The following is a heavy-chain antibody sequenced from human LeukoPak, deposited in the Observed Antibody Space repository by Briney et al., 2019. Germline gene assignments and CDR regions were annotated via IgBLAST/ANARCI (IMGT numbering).Heavy chain of an antibody. V-gene: IGHV3-23*01. D-gene: IGHD1-26*01. Sequence: GGSLRLSCTASGFTFSSYAMSWVRQAPGKGLEWVSSISGSGDTTYYADSVKGRFTISRDNSKKTLHMKMNSLRAEDTAVYTCVKGTDIAGATLFDYWGQGTRVTVSS. J-gene: IGHJ4*02. CDR2: ISGSGDTT. CDR1: GFTFSSYA. CDR3: VKGTDIAGATLFDY.